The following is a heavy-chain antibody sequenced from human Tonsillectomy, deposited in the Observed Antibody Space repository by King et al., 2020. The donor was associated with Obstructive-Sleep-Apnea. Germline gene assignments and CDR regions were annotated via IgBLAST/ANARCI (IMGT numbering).Heavy chain of an antibody. J-gene: IGHJ6*02. Sequence: VQLVESGEGLVQPGGSLRLSCAASGFTVSSNYMSWVRQAPGKGLEWVSVIYSGGSTYYADSVKGRFTISRDNSKNTLDLQMNSLRAEDTAVYYCARDFLDSGGYYYYGMDVWGQGTTVTVSS. D-gene: IGHD1-26*01. CDR2: IYSGGST. CDR3: ARDFLDSGGYYYYGMDV. CDR1: GFTVSSNY. V-gene: IGHV3-66*01.